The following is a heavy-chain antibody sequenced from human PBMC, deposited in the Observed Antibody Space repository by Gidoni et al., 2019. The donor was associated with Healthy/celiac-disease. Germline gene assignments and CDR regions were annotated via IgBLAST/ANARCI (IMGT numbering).Heavy chain of an antibody. Sequence: QVQLVESGGGVVQPGRSLRLSCAASGFTFSSYGMHWVRQAPGKGLEWVAVISYDGSNKYYADSVKGRFTISRDNSKNTLYLQMNSLRAEDTAVYYCAKDTYDFWSGSPAYFDYWGQGTLVTVSS. CDR3: AKDTYDFWSGSPAYFDY. V-gene: IGHV3-30*18. CDR2: ISYDGSNK. CDR1: GFTFSSYG. D-gene: IGHD3-3*01. J-gene: IGHJ4*02.